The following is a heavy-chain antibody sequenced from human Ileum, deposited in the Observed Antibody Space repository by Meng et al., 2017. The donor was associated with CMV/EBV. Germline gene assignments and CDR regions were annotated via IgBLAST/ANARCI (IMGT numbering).Heavy chain of an antibody. V-gene: IGHV3-30*04. Sequence: AGFTFSTDAMHWVRQAPGKGLEWVAVISYDGSNKYYADSVKGRFTISRDNSKNTLYLQMNSLRAEDTAVYYCARDRTFYSGNYWCDYWGQGTLVTVSS. CDR1: GFTFSTDA. CDR3: ARDRTFYSGNYWCDY. D-gene: IGHD1-26*01. J-gene: IGHJ4*02. CDR2: ISYDGSNK.